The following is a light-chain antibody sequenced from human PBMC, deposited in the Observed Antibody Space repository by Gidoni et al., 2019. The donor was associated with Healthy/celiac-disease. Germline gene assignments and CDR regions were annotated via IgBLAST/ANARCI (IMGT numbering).Light chain of an antibody. J-gene: IGKJ1*01. CDR3: QKYNSAPPWT. V-gene: IGKV1-27*01. Sequence: DIKMTQSPSSLSASVGDRVTITCRASQGISHYLAWYQQKPGKVPKLLIYAASTLQSGVPSRFSGSGSRTDFTLPISSLQPEYVAPYYCQKYNSAPPWTFGRGTKVEI. CDR1: QGISHY. CDR2: AAS.